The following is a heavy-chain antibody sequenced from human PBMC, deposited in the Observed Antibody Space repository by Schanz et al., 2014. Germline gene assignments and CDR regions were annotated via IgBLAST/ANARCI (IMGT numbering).Heavy chain of an antibody. CDR2: ISSTSSYI. Sequence: EVQLVESGGGLVQPRGSLRLSCAASGFTFSNHALSWVRQTPGKGLEWVSSISSTSSYIFYADSVKGRFTISRDNAKNSLYLQMNSLRVEDTAVYYCAMGGYQLHHWGQGTLVTVSS. D-gene: IGHD1-7*01. CDR1: GFTFSNHA. V-gene: IGHV3-21*01. J-gene: IGHJ4*02. CDR3: AMGGYQLHH.